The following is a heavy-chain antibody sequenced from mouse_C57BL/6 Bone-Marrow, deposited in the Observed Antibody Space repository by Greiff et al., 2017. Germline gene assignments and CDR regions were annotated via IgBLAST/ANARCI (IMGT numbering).Heavy chain of an antibody. CDR3: ARHLYYSNYGFAY. J-gene: IGHJ3*01. CDR1: GFTFSDYY. D-gene: IGHD2-5*01. Sequence: EVQGVESGGGLVQPGGSLKLSCAASGFTFSDYYMYWVRQTPEKRLEWVAYISNGGGSTYYPDTVKGRFTISRDNAKNTLYLQMSRLKSEDTAMYYCARHLYYSNYGFAYWGQGTLVTVSA. CDR2: ISNGGGST. V-gene: IGHV5-12*01.